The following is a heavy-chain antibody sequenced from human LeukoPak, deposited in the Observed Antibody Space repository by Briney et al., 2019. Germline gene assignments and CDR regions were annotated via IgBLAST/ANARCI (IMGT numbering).Heavy chain of an antibody. CDR2: ICHSGSI. D-gene: IGHD3-22*01. CDR3: ARHEDPENYYGSGIDY. J-gene: IGHJ4*02. CDR1: GYSISSGYY. Sequence: TSETLSLTCAVSGYSISSGYYWGWIRQPPGKGLEWIGRICHSGSIYCNPSLKSRVSISVDTSKNQFFLKLSTVAAADTAVYYCARHEDPENYYGSGIDYWGQGTLVTVSS. V-gene: IGHV4-38-2*01.